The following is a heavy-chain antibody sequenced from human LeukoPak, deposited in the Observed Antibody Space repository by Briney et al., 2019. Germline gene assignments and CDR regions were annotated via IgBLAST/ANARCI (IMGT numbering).Heavy chain of an antibody. CDR3: AKDETYYYDSSGYYYFDY. Sequence: GGSLRLSCAASGFTFSSYWMSWVRQAPGKGLEWVAFIRYDGSNKYYADSVKGRFTISRDNSKNTLYLQMNSLRAEDTAVYYCAKDETYYYDSSGYYYFDYWGQGTLVTVSS. D-gene: IGHD3-22*01. V-gene: IGHV3-30*02. J-gene: IGHJ4*02. CDR1: GFTFSSYW. CDR2: IRYDGSNK.